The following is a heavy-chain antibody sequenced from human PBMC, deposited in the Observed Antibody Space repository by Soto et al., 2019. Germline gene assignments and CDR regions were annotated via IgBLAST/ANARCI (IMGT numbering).Heavy chain of an antibody. CDR3: ARDIEEAVIVAGTSAY. Sequence: QVQLVQSGAEVKKPGASVKVSCKASGYTFTSYGISWVRQAPGQGLEWMGWISAYNGNTNYAQKLQGRVTMTTDTSTSTAYMELRRLRYDETAVYYCARDIEEAVIVAGTSAYWGQGTLVTVSS. V-gene: IGHV1-18*04. CDR1: GYTFTSYG. CDR2: ISAYNGNT. J-gene: IGHJ4*02. D-gene: IGHD6-19*01.